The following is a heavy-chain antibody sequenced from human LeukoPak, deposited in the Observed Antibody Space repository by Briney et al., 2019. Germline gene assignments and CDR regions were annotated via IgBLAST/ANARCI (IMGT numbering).Heavy chain of an antibody. Sequence: SVKVSCKASGGTFIGYAISWVRQAPGQGFEWMGGIIPMFGTTNYAQKFQGRVTSIADESTSTAYMELSSLRSDDTAVYYCARGRPYCTNGVCHPAIQYYYGMDVWGQGTTVTVSS. J-gene: IGHJ6*02. D-gene: IGHD2-8*01. V-gene: IGHV1-69*13. CDR2: IIPMFGTT. CDR1: GGTFIGYA. CDR3: ARGRPYCTNGVCHPAIQYYYGMDV.